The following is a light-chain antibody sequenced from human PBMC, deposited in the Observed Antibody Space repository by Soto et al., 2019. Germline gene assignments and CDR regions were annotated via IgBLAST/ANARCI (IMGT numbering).Light chain of an antibody. V-gene: IGLV1-47*03. Sequence: QPVLTQPPSASGTPGQRFTISCSGTNSNIGSHPVYWYQQLPGTAPKLLIQRNDQRPSGVPDRFSASKSGTSASLAISGLWSEDEAHYYCAAWDDTLSGHVVFGGGTKVTVL. CDR2: RND. J-gene: IGLJ2*01. CDR3: AAWDDTLSGHVV. CDR1: NSNIGSHP.